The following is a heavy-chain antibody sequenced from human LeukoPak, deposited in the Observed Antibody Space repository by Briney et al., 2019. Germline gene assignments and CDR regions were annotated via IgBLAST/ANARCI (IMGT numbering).Heavy chain of an antibody. Sequence: GGSLRLSCTASGFTYGDYAMSGVRQAPGKGLEWVGFIRSKAYGGTTEYAASVKGRFTISRDDSKSIAYLQMNSLKTEDTAVYYCTPRALGYWGQGTLVTVSS. J-gene: IGHJ4*02. D-gene: IGHD3-16*01. CDR1: GFTYGDYA. CDR3: TPRALGY. V-gene: IGHV3-49*04. CDR2: IRSKAYGGTT.